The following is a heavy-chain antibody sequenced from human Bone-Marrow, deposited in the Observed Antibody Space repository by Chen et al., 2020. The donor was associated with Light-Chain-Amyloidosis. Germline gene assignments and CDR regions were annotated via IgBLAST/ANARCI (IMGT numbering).Heavy chain of an antibody. J-gene: IGHJ4*02. D-gene: IGHD3-10*01. CDR3: ARERDGRGLDY. CDR2: ISYDGSRV. CDR1: GFTFSSYA. V-gene: IGHV3-30*03. Sequence: VESGGGVVQPGRSLRLSCAASGFTFSSYAMYWVRQAPGKGLEWLAFISYDGSRVSYAGSLKGRFTISRDQSKRKLYLQMKSLGPEDTALYYCARERDGRGLDYWGQGTLVSVST.